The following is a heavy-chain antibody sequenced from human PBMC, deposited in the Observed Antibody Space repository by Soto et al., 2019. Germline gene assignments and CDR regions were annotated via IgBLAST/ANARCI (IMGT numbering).Heavy chain of an antibody. CDR2: IYYSGST. V-gene: IGHV4-31*03. CDR1: GGSISSGGYY. Sequence: SETLSLTCTVSGGSISSGGYYWSWIRQHPGKGLEWIGYIYYSGSTYYNPSLKSRVTISVDTSKNPFSLKLSSVTAADTAVYYCARDYGDYYFDYWGQGTLVTVSS. J-gene: IGHJ4*02. D-gene: IGHD4-17*01. CDR3: ARDYGDYYFDY.